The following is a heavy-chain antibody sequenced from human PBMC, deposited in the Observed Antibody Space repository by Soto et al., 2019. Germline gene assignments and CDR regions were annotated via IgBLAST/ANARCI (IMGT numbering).Heavy chain of an antibody. CDR3: AKGGTSHIYGIDV. D-gene: IGHD2-2*01. J-gene: IGHJ6*02. CDR2: IGGIGQYA. CDR1: GFTFNNFV. Sequence: EVQVLETGGGLVQPGGSLRLSCVASGFTFNNFVMNWVRQAPRKGLEWVAIIGGIGQYAYYADSVNGRFTFSRDNSKNTVYLEMNSLRAEDTAIYFCAKGGTSHIYGIDVWGPGTTVTVS. V-gene: IGHV3-23*01.